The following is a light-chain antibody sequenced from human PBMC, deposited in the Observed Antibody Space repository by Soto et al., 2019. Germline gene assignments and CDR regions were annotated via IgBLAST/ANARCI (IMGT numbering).Light chain of an antibody. CDR3: SSYTSSSTSLYV. J-gene: IGLJ1*01. CDR2: EVS. Sequence: QRALTQPPSVSGSPLQAGPISCTGTSSDVGSYNRVSWYQQPPGTAPKLMIYEVSNRPSGVPDRFSGSKSGNTASLTISGLQAEDEADYYCSSYTSSSTSLYVFGTGTKVTVL. CDR1: SSDVGSYNR. V-gene: IGLV2-18*02.